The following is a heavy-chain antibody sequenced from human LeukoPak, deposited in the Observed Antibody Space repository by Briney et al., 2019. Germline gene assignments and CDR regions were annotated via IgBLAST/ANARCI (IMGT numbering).Heavy chain of an antibody. CDR1: GYTFTGYY. J-gene: IGHJ3*02. Sequence: ASVKVSCKASGYTFTGYYMHWVRQTPGQGLEWMGWINPNSGGTNYAQKFQGRVTMTRDTSISTAYMELSRLRSDDTAVYYCARDQRYCSSTSCYRRAFDIWGQGTMVTVSS. D-gene: IGHD2-2*02. CDR3: ARDQRYCSSTSCYRRAFDI. V-gene: IGHV1-2*02. CDR2: INPNSGGT.